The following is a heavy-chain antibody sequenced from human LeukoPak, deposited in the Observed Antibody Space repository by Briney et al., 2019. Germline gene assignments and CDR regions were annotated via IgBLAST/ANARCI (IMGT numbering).Heavy chain of an antibody. Sequence: ASVKVSCKASGYTFTSYGISWVRQAPGQGLEWMGWISAYNGNTNYAQRLQGRVTMTTDTSSNTGYMYLRSLTSDDTAVYYCARIPGFGEILKPDYWGQGTLVTVSS. V-gene: IGHV1-18*01. CDR1: GYTFTSYG. CDR3: ARIPGFGEILKPDY. D-gene: IGHD3-10*01. J-gene: IGHJ4*02. CDR2: ISAYNGNT.